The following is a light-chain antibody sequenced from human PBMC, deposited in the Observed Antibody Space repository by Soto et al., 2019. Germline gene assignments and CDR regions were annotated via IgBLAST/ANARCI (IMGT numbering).Light chain of an antibody. CDR1: HDISTY. CDR3: QQYDNLPLT. J-gene: IGKJ4*01. V-gene: IGKV1-33*01. CDR2: DAS. Sequence: DIQMTQYPSSLSASVGDRVTITCRASHDISTYLAWYQQKPGKAPKLLIYDASDLETGVPSRFSGSGSGTDFTFTISSLQPEDIATYYCQQYDNLPLTFGGGTKVDIK.